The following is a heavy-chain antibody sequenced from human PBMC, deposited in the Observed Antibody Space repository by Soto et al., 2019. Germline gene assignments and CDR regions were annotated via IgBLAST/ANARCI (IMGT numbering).Heavy chain of an antibody. V-gene: IGHV4-4*07. J-gene: IGHJ5*02. CDR1: GGSMTTYY. D-gene: IGHD6-19*01. CDR3: ARETVLGTDNWFDP. Sequence: PSETLSLTCNVSGGSMTTYYWNWIRQPAGKRLEWIGRLYTSGNTKYNPSLKSRVTMSLDTSKRQFSLKLSSVTAADTAIYYCARETVLGTDNWFDPWGQGILVTVSS. CDR2: LYTSGNT.